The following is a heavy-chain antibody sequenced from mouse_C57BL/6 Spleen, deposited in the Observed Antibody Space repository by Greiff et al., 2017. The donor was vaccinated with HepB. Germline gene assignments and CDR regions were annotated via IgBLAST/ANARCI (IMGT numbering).Heavy chain of an antibody. Sequence: VQLQQPGAELVKPGASVKLSCKASGYTFTSYWMQWVKQRPGQGLEWIGEIDPSDSYTNYNQKFKGKATLTVDTSSSTAYMQLSSLTSEDSAVYYCARRERFDYWGQGTTLTVSS. CDR2: IDPSDSYT. CDR1: GYTFTSYW. CDR3: ARRERFDY. V-gene: IGHV1-50*01. J-gene: IGHJ2*01.